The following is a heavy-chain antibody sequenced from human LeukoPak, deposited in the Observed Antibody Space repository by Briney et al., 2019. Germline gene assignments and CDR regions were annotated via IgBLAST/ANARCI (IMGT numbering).Heavy chain of an antibody. CDR1: GFTFSSYS. J-gene: IGHJ4*02. CDR2: ISGSGGST. D-gene: IGHD6-19*01. CDR3: ARFETVAVKPIDC. Sequence: GGSLRLSCAASGFTFSSYSMNWVRQAPGKGLEWVSAISGSGGSTYYADSVKGRFTISRDNSKNTLYLQMSSLRVEDSAVYYCARFETVAVKPIDCWGQGALVTVSS. V-gene: IGHV3-23*01.